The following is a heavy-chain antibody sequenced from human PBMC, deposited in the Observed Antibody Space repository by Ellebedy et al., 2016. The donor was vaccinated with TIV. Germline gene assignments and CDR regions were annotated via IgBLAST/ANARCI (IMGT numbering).Heavy chain of an antibody. CDR2: INPNSGGT. Sequence: AASVKVSCKASGYTFTGYYMHWVRQAPGQGLEWMGWINPNSGGTNYAQKFQGRVTMTRDTSISTAYMELSRLRSDDTAVYYCARGLRYFDWPINPYFDYWGQGTLVTVSS. J-gene: IGHJ4*02. V-gene: IGHV1-2*02. D-gene: IGHD3-9*01. CDR3: ARGLRYFDWPINPYFDY. CDR1: GYTFTGYY.